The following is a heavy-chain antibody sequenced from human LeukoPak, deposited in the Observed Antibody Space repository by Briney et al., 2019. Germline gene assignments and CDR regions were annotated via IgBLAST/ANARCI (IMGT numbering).Heavy chain of an antibody. V-gene: IGHV3-64D*06. Sequence: GGSLRLSCSASGFTLSSYAMHWVRQAPGKGLEYVSVISSNGGSTNYADSVKGRFTIPRDNSKNTLYLQMSSLRAEDTAVYYCVKDRQFYYGSGSLLEYWGQGTLVTVSS. J-gene: IGHJ4*02. CDR3: VKDRQFYYGSGSLLEY. D-gene: IGHD3-10*01. CDR1: GFTLSSYA. CDR2: ISSNGGST.